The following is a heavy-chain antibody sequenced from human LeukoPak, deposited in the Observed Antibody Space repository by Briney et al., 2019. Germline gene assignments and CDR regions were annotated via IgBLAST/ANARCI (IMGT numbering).Heavy chain of an antibody. CDR2: TYYRSKWYN. J-gene: IGHJ5*02. V-gene: IGHV6-1*01. D-gene: IGHD3-22*01. CDR3: ARYDSSGLRWFDP. Sequence: SQTLSLTCAISGDSVSSNSATWNWIRQSPSRGLEWLGRTYYRSKWYNDYAVSVKSRITINPDTSKNQFSLGLNSMTLEDTAVYYCARYDSSGLRWFDPWGQGTLVTVSS. CDR1: GDSVSSNSAT.